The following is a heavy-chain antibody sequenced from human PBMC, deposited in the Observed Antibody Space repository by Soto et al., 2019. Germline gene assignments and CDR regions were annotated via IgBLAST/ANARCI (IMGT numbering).Heavy chain of an antibody. D-gene: IGHD6-19*01. CDR1: GFTFSDYY. CDR3: ATAEAVAGIGSYYFDD. J-gene: IGHJ4*01. V-gene: IGHV3-11*01. CDR2: ISSSGSTI. Sequence: PEGSLRLSCAASGFTFSDYYMSWIRQAPGKGLGWVSYISSSGSTIYYADSVKGRFTISRDNAKNSLYLQMNSLRAEDTAVYYWATAEAVAGIGSYYFDDWGQGTMVTVSS.